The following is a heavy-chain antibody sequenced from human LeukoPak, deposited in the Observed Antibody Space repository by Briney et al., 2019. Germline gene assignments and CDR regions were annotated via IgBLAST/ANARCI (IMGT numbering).Heavy chain of an antibody. CDR2: IYPGDSDT. CDR3: ARRMTTVTTHFGY. CDR1: GYSFTSFW. J-gene: IGHJ4*02. Sequence: GESLKISCKGSGYSFTSFWIGWVRQMPGKSMEWMGIIYPGDSDTRYSPSFQGQVTISADKSISTAYLQWSSLKASDTAVYYCARRMTTVTTHFGYWGQGTLVTVSS. D-gene: IGHD4-11*01. V-gene: IGHV5-51*01.